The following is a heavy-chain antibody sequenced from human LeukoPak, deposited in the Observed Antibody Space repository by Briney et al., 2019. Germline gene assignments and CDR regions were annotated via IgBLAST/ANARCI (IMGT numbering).Heavy chain of an antibody. D-gene: IGHD3-22*01. J-gene: IGHJ4*02. V-gene: IGHV3-33*01. Sequence: GGSLRLSCTASGFTFSDYGMHWVRQPPGKGPEWVAIIWYDGSNKKYEDSVKGRFTISRDNSKNTLYLQMNSLRAEGTAVYYCARGVDYYENSGTIDYWGQGTLVTVSS. CDR1: GFTFSDYG. CDR3: ARGVDYYENSGTIDY. CDR2: IWYDGSNK.